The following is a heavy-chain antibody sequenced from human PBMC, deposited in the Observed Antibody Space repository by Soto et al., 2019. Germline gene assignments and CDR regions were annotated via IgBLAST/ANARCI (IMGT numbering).Heavy chain of an antibody. J-gene: IGHJ4*02. CDR3: ARELRWGGDY. Sequence: EVQLVESGGGLVQPGGSLRLSCAASGFTFSSYSMNWVRQAPGKGLEWVSYISSSSSTIYYADSVKGRFTITRDNAKNSLYLQMNSLRAEDTAVYYCARELRWGGDYWGQGTLVTVSS. CDR1: GFTFSSYS. D-gene: IGHD4-17*01. V-gene: IGHV3-48*01. CDR2: ISSSSSTI.